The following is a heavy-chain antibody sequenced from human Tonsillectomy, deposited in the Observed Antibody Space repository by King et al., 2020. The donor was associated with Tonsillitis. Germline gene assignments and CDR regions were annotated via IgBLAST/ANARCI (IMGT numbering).Heavy chain of an antibody. CDR3: ARAYCSTTSCYAAFDF. CDR2: TYYSSKWFN. D-gene: IGHD2-2*01. CDR1: VDSVSSYSAT. Sequence: VQLQQSGPGLVKPSQTPSLDCAISVDSVSSYSATWNWIRQSPARGLESLGRTYYSSKWFNDYALSLKSRVIIDPDTSKNQFSLHLDSVTPEDTAVYYCARAYCSTTSCYAAFDFWGQGTLVTVSS. J-gene: IGHJ4*02. V-gene: IGHV6-1*01.